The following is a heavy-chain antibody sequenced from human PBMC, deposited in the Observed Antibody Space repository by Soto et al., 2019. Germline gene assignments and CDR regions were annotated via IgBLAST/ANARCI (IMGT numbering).Heavy chain of an antibody. D-gene: IGHD2-15*01. CDR1: GFSLSTSGVG. V-gene: IGHV2-5*02. Sequence: QITLKESGPTLVKPTQTLTLTCTFSGFSLSTSGVGVGWIRQPPGKALEWLALIYWDDDKRYSPSLTSRLTITKDTTKNQVVLTITNIDPVDKATYYCAHVLVVVANYGMDVWGQGTTVTVSS. J-gene: IGHJ6*02. CDR2: IYWDDDK. CDR3: AHVLVVVANYGMDV.